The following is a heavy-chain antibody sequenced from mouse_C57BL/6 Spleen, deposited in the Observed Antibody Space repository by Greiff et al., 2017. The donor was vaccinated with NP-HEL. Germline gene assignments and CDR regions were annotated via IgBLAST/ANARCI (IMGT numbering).Heavy chain of an antibody. V-gene: IGHV1-19*01. D-gene: IGHD1-1*01. J-gene: IGHJ2*01. CDR2: INPYNGGT. CDR1: GYTFTDSY. CDR3: ARRGSSYSDY. Sequence: EVQLQESGPVLVKPGASVKMSCKASGYTFTDSYMTWVKQSHGKGLEWIGVINPYNGGTSYNQKFKGKATLTVAKSSSTAYMELNSLTSDDSAVYYCARRGSSYSDYWGQGTTLTVSS.